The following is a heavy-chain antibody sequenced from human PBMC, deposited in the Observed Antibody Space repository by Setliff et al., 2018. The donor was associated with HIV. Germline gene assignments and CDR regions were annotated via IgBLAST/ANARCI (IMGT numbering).Heavy chain of an antibody. V-gene: IGHV4-59*08. Sequence: SETLSLTCTVSGDSISTDYWTWIRQPPGKGLEWIGYIYNSASTSYNPSLKSRVTISVDTSKNQFSLKLSSVTAADTSVYYCARHSPSDYWGQGTLVTVSS. CDR3: ARHSPSDY. J-gene: IGHJ4*02. CDR1: GDSISTDY. CDR2: IYNSAST.